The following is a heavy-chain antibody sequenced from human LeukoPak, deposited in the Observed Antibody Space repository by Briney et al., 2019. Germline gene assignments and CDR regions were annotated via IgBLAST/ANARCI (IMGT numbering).Heavy chain of an antibody. Sequence: GKSLRLSCAASGFTFGSYAMHWVRQAPGKGLEWVAVISYDGSNKYYADSVKGRFTISRDNSKNTLYLQMNSLRAEDTAVYYCARDPSYSSRRGFYGMDVWGQGTTVTVSS. J-gene: IGHJ6*02. CDR1: GFTFGSYA. V-gene: IGHV3-30-3*01. CDR2: ISYDGSNK. D-gene: IGHD6-13*01. CDR3: ARDPSYSSRRGFYGMDV.